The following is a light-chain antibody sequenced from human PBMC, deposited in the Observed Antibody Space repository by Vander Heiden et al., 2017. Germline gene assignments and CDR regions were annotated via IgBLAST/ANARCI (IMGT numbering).Light chain of an antibody. Sequence: DIQMTQSPSSLSASVGDRVTITCRASQSISSYLNWYQQKPGKAPKLLIYAASSLQSGVPSRFSGSGSGTDFTLTISRLQPEEFATYYCQESDSTAWTFGQGSKVEIK. V-gene: IGKV1-39*01. CDR3: QESDSTAWT. CDR1: QSISSY. J-gene: IGKJ1*01. CDR2: AAS.